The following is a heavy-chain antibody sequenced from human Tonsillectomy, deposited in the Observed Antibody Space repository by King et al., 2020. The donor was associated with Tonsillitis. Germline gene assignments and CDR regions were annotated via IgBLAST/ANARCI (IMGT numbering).Heavy chain of an antibody. CDR2: IDTTSIP. D-gene: IGHD1-1*01. V-gene: IGHV3-48*01. CDR1: GFTFSSYT. Sequence: VQLVESGGGLVQPGGSLTLSCAASGFTFSSYTFNWVRQAPGKGLEWGSYIDTTSIPSYAESVKGRFTISRNNAKNSVYLQMSSLRAEDTAVYYCARDKDWSFDYWGQGTLVTVSS. CDR3: ARDKDWSFDY. J-gene: IGHJ4*02.